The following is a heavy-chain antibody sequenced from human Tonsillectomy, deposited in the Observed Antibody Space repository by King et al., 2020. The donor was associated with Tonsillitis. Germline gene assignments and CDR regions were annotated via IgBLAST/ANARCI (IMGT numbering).Heavy chain of an antibody. D-gene: IGHD2-2*01. CDR1: GFTFSIHA. CDR3: AKELWDCCSTSCPSYWYFDL. CDR2: ISGINTGT. V-gene: IGHV3-23*04. J-gene: IGHJ2*01. Sequence: VQLVESGGGLVQPGGSLRLSCAASGFTFSIHAMSWVRQAPGKGLEWVSTISGINTGTYYADSVKGRFTISRDNSENTLYLQMSSLRAEDTAVYYCAKELWDCCSTSCPSYWYFDLWGRGTLVTVSS.